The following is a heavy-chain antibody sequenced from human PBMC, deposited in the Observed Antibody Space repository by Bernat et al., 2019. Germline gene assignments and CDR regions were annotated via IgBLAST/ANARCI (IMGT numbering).Heavy chain of an antibody. Sequence: QVQLVESGGGVVQPGRSLRLSCAASGFTFSSYGMHWVRQAPGKGLEWVAVIWYDGSNKYYADSVKGRFTISRDNSKNTLYLQMNSLRAEDTAVYYCISVTAMVGFDYWGQGTLVTVSS. D-gene: IGHD5-18*01. CDR1: GFTFSSYG. V-gene: IGHV3-30*19. CDR3: ISVTAMVGFDY. CDR2: IWYDGSNK. J-gene: IGHJ4*02.